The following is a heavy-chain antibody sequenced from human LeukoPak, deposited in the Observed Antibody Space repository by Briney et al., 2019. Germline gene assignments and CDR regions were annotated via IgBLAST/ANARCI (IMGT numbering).Heavy chain of an antibody. V-gene: IGHV3-74*01. CDR1: GFAFNSYW. D-gene: IGHD1-26*01. CDR3: AREVPIVGSTYCDY. J-gene: IGHJ4*02. CDR2: INSDGRTT. Sequence: GGSLRLSCVASGFAFNSYWMHWVRQAPGKGLVWLSRINSDGRTTTYADSVKGRFTISRDNSKNTLYLQINSLRAEDTALYYCAREVPIVGSTYCDYWGQGTLVTVSS.